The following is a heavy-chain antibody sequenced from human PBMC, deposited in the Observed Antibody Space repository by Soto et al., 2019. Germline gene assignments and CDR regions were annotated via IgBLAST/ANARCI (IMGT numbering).Heavy chain of an antibody. D-gene: IGHD2-15*01. V-gene: IGHV1-69*02. CDR2: IIPILGIA. Sequence: QVQLVQSGAEVKKPGSSVKVSCKASGGTFSSYTISWVRQAPGQGLEWMGRIIPILGIANYAQKFQGRVTITADKSTSTDYMELSSLRSEDTAVYYCARGYCSGGSCYGNYYYYYMDVWGKGTTVTVSS. CDR3: ARGYCSGGSCYGNYYYYYMDV. J-gene: IGHJ6*03. CDR1: GGTFSSYT.